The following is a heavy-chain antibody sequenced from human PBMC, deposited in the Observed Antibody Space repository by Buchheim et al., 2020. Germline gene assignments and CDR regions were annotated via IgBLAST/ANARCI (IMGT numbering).Heavy chain of an antibody. V-gene: IGHV3-23*01. D-gene: IGHD5-12*01. Sequence: EVQLLESGGGLVQPGGSLSLSCAASGFTFSSYAMSWVRQAPGKGLEWVSGISGSGGNIHYADSVKGRFTISRDNSRDTLYLQMNSLRAEDTALYYCAKESPMGASGYYFDYWGQGTL. CDR2: ISGSGGNI. CDR3: AKESPMGASGYYFDY. CDR1: GFTFSSYA. J-gene: IGHJ4*02.